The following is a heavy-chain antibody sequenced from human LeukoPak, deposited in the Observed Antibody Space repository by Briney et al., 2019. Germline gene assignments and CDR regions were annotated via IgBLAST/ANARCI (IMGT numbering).Heavy chain of an antibody. D-gene: IGHD3-22*01. V-gene: IGHV1-2*02. Sequence: FQGRVTMTRDTSISTAYMELSRLRSDDTAVYYCASYDRDAFDIWGQGTMVTVSS. J-gene: IGHJ3*02. CDR3: ASYDRDAFDI.